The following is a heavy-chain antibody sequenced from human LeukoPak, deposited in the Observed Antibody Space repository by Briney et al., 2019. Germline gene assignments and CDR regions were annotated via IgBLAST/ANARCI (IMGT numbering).Heavy chain of an antibody. J-gene: IGHJ4*02. CDR3: ARGSPIAVAVNS. CDR1: GGTFSSYA. CDR2: IIPIFGAP. D-gene: IGHD6-19*01. Sequence: GASVKVSCKASGGTFSSYAISWVRQAPGQGLEWMGRIIPIFGAPNYAQKFQGRVTITTDESTSTAYMELSSLRSEDTAVYYCARGSPIAVAVNSWGQGTLVTVSS. V-gene: IGHV1-69*05.